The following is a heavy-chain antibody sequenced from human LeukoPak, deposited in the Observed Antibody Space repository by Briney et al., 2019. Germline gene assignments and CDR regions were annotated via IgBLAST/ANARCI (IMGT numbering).Heavy chain of an antibody. Sequence: GGSLRLSCAASGFTFSSYAMSWVRQAPGKGLEWVAVIWYDGSNKYYADSVKGRFTISRDNSKNTLYLQMNSLRAEDTAVYYCAREWGYCSSTSCYSDGMDVWGQGATVTVSS. CDR2: IWYDGSNK. CDR3: AREWGYCSSTSCYSDGMDV. J-gene: IGHJ6*02. V-gene: IGHV3-33*08. D-gene: IGHD2-2*01. CDR1: GFTFSSYA.